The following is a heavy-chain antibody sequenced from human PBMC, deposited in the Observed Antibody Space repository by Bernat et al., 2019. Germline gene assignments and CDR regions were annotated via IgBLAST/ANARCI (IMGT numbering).Heavy chain of an antibody. CDR1: GYSFTSYW. V-gene: IGHV5-10-1*03. Sequence: EVQLVQSGAEVKKPGESLRISCKGSGYSFTSYWISWVRQMPGKGLEWMGRIDPSDSYTNYSPSFRGHVTISADKSISTAYLQWSSLKASDTAMYYCARQRSIIGYSGSYYGAFDIWGQGTMVTVSS. CDR3: ARQRSIIGYSGSYYGAFDI. J-gene: IGHJ3*02. D-gene: IGHD1-26*01. CDR2: IDPSDSYT.